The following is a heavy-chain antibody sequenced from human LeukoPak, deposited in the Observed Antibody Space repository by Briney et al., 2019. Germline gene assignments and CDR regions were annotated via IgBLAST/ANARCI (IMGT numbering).Heavy chain of an antibody. CDR2: ISWDGGST. J-gene: IGHJ4*02. D-gene: IGHD5-24*01. V-gene: IGHV3-43*01. Sequence: GGSLRLSCAASGFTFSSYAMSWVRQAPGKGLEWVSLISWDGGSTYYADSVKGRFTISRDNSKNSLYLQMNSLRTEDTALYYCAKGSRDGYNFVDYFDYWGQGTLVTVSS. CDR3: AKGSRDGYNFVDYFDY. CDR1: GFTFSSYA.